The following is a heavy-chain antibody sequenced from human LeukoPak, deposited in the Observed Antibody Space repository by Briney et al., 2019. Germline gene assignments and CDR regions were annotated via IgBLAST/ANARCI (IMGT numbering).Heavy chain of an antibody. CDR1: GGSISSGGYY. CDR3: ARRAYCGGDCPNFDY. D-gene: IGHD2-21*02. CDR2: IYYSGST. V-gene: IGHV4-31*03. J-gene: IGHJ4*02. Sequence: TLSLTCTVSGGSISSGGYYWSWIRQHPGKGLEWIGYIYYSGSTYYNPSLKSRVTISVDTSKNQFSLKLSSVTAADTAVYYCARRAYCGGDCPNFDYWGQGTLVTVSS.